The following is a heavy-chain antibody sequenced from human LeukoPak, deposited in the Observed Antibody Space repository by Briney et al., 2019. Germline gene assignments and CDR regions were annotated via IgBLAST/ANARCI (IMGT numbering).Heavy chain of an antibody. CDR2: ISSSSSYI. Sequence: GGSQRLSCAASGFTFSSYSMNWVRQAPGKGLEWVSSISSSSSYIYYADSVKGRFTISRDNAKNSLYLQMNSLRAEDTAVYYCARDKEGYSSGWDTWGQGTLVTVSS. V-gene: IGHV3-21*01. J-gene: IGHJ4*02. CDR3: ARDKEGYSSGWDT. CDR1: GFTFSSYS. D-gene: IGHD6-19*01.